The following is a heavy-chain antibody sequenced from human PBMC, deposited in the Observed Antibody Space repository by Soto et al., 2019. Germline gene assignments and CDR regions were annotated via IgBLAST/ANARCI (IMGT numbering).Heavy chain of an antibody. V-gene: IGHV3-23*01. CDR3: AARRGSSGWYYFDY. J-gene: IGHJ4*02. CDR1: RFTFSSYA. Sequence: PGGSLRLSCAASRFTFSSYAMSWVRQAPGKGLEWVSAISGSGGSTYYADSVKGRFTISRDNSKNTLYLQMNSLRAEDTAVYYCAARRGSSGWYYFDYWGQGTLVTVSS. CDR2: ISGSGGST. D-gene: IGHD6-19*01.